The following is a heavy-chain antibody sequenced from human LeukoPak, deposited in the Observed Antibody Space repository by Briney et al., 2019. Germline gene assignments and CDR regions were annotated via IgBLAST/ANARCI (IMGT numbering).Heavy chain of an antibody. D-gene: IGHD2-2*01. V-gene: IGHV3-11*04. CDR2: ISHTGNTI. CDR3: VREGGVCSTTSCSRNWFDP. Sequence: PGGSLRLSCAASGFTFSDYYMSWIRQAPGKGLEWVSYISHTGNTIHYAASVRGRFTISRDNAKSSLFLQMNSLRDEDTAVYYCVREGGVCSTTSCSRNWFDPWGQGTLVTVSS. CDR1: GFTFSDYY. J-gene: IGHJ5*02.